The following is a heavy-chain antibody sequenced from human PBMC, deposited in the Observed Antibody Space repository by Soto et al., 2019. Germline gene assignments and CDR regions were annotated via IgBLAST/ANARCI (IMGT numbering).Heavy chain of an antibody. CDR2: MSSNGGNT. CDR1: GFTFKTFA. V-gene: IGHV3-64D*06. Sequence: PGGSLRLSCSASGFTFKTFAMHWVRQTPGKGLEFVSAMSSNGGNTYYADSVKGRFAISRDNSKNTLYLQMYSLRPEDTALYYCVKEGYMRSDWYGQFDCWGQGTLVTVSS. J-gene: IGHJ4*02. CDR3: VKEGYMRSDWYGQFDC. D-gene: IGHD6-19*01.